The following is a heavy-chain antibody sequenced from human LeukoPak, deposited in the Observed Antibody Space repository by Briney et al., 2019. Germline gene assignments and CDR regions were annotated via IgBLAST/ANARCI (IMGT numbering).Heavy chain of an antibody. V-gene: IGHV1-2*02. D-gene: IGHD6-19*01. Sequence: ASVKVSCKASGYTFTGYYMHWVRQAPGQGREWMGWINPNSGGSNFAQKFQGRVTLTRDTSINTAYMELSRLRSDDTAVYYCATTMKQWLVRLLGYWGQGTLVTVSS. J-gene: IGHJ4*02. CDR3: ATTMKQWLVRLLGY. CDR1: GYTFTGYY. CDR2: INPNSGGS.